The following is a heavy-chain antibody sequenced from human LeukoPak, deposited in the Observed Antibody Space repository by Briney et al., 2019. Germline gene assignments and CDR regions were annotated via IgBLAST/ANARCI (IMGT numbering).Heavy chain of an antibody. Sequence: SETLSLTCTVSGGSISSSSYYWGWIRQPPGKGLEWIGSIYYSGSTYYNPSLKSRVTISVDTSKNQFSLKLSSVTAADTAVYYCAREATHGGKPDFDYWGQGTLVTVSS. D-gene: IGHD4-23*01. V-gene: IGHV4-39*02. CDR1: GGSISSSSYY. CDR3: AREATHGGKPDFDY. CDR2: IYYSGST. J-gene: IGHJ4*02.